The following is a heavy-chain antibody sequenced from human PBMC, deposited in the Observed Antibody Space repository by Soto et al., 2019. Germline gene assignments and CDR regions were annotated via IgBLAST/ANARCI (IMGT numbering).Heavy chain of an antibody. Sequence: SETLSLTCAVSSGSISSSNWWSWVRQPPGKGLEWIGEIYHSGSTNYNPSLKSRVTISVDKSKNQFSLKLSSVTAADTAVYYCARATDRDVYYFDYWGQGTLVTVSS. V-gene: IGHV4-4*02. J-gene: IGHJ4*02. D-gene: IGHD1-1*01. CDR1: SGSISSSNW. CDR2: IYHSGST. CDR3: ARATDRDVYYFDY.